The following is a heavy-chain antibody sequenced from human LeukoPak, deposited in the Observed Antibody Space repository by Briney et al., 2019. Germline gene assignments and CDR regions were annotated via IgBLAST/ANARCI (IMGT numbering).Heavy chain of an antibody. CDR1: GFTFGDYA. J-gene: IGHJ4*02. Sequence: PGGSLRLSCTASGFTFGDYAMTWVRQAPGKGLEWVGFIRSNLYGGTPEYAASVKGRFTISRDDSNSIAYLEMDSLKTDDTAAYYCTRDQTPYYWGQGTLVTVSS. V-gene: IGHV3-49*04. CDR2: IRSNLYGGTP. CDR3: TRDQTPYY.